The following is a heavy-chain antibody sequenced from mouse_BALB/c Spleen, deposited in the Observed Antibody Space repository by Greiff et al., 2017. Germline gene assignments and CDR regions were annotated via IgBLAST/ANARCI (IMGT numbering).Heavy chain of an antibody. CDR2: ISSGGST. D-gene: IGHD1-2*01. CDR1: GFTFSSYA. CDR3: ATYGYYYAMDY. V-gene: IGHV5-6-5*01. J-gene: IGHJ4*01. Sequence: EVQVVESGGGLVKPGGSLKLSCAASGFTFSSYAMSWVRQTPEKRLEWVASISSGGSTYYPDSVKGLFTISRDNARNILYLQMSSLRSEDTAMYYCATYGYYYAMDYWGQGTSVTVSS.